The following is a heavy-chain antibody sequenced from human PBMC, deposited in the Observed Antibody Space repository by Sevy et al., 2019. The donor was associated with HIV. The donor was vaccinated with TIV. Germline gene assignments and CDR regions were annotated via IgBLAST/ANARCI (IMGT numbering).Heavy chain of an antibody. J-gene: IGHJ4*02. D-gene: IGHD6-19*01. V-gene: IGHV3-33*01. CDR2: IWYDGTNK. Sequence: GGSLRLSCAASGFTFSSYGMHWVRQAPGKGLEWVALIWYDGTNKYYADSVKGRFTISRDNSENTFYLQMNSLRAEATAVYYCARGGRIAVAGRVGYFDYWGQGILVTVSS. CDR3: ARGGRIAVAGRVGYFDY. CDR1: GFTFSSYG.